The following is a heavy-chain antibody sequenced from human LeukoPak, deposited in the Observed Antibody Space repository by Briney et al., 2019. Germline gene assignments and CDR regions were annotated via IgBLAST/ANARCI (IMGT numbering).Heavy chain of an antibody. V-gene: IGHV1-24*01. J-gene: IGHJ1*01. D-gene: IGHD2-21*01. CDR1: GYTLTELS. CDR3: ATAPWWWGFGPHYFQH. Sequence: ASVKVSCKVSGYTLTELSMHWVRQAPGKGLEWMGGFDPEDGETIYAQKFQGRVTMTEDTSTDTAYMELSSLRSEDTAVYYCATAPWWWGFGPHYFQHRGQGTLVTVSS. CDR2: FDPEDGET.